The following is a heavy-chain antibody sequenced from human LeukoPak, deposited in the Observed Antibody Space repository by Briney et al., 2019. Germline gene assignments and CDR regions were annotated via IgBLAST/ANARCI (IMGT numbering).Heavy chain of an antibody. CDR2: IYTSGST. V-gene: IGHV4-4*07. CDR3: ARVNYDFWSGYQYHYFDY. Sequence: PSETLSLTCTVSGGSISSYYWSWIRQPAGKGLEWIGRIYTSGSTNYNPSLKSRVTMSVDTSKNQFSLTLSSVTAADTAVYYCARVNYDFWSGYQYHYFDYWGQGTLVTVSS. CDR1: GGSISSYY. D-gene: IGHD3-3*01. J-gene: IGHJ4*02.